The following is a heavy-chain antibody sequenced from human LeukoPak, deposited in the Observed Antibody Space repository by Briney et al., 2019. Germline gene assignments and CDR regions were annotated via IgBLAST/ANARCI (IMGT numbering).Heavy chain of an antibody. J-gene: IGHJ4*02. D-gene: IGHD3-22*01. CDR1: GGTFSSYA. CDR2: VIPIFGTA. V-gene: IGHV1-69*05. Sequence: GASVKVSCKASGGTFSSYAISWVRQAPGQGLEWMGGVIPIFGTANYAQKFQGRVTITTDESTSTAYMELSSLRSEDTAVYYCLYDSSGPFDYWGQGTLVTVSS. CDR3: LYDSSGPFDY.